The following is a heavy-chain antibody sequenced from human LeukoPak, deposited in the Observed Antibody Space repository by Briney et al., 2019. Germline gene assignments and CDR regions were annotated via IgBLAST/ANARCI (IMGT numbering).Heavy chain of an antibody. CDR1: GFTFSTYS. Sequence: PGGSLRLSCAASGFTFSTYSVNWVRRAPGNGLEWVSSISSTSSYVYYADSVKGRFTNTRDNAKNSLFLQMNSLRAEDTAVYYCARVGTIHLRLRPHLGYYGMDVWGQGTPVTVSS. D-gene: IGHD5-18*01. V-gene: IGHV3-21*01. CDR2: ISSTSSYV. J-gene: IGHJ6*02. CDR3: ARVGTIHLRLRPHLGYYGMDV.